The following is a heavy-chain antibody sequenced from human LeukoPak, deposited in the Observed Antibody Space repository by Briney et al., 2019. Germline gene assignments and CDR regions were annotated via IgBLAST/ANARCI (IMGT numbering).Heavy chain of an antibody. V-gene: IGHV4-34*01. CDR1: GGSFSGYY. J-gene: IGHJ5*02. Sequence: SETLSLTCAVYGGSFSGYYWSWIRQPPGKGLEWIGEINHSGSTNYNPSLKSRVTISVDTSKNQFSLKLSSVTAADTAVYYCARGWISSWSNWFDPWGEGTLVTVSS. D-gene: IGHD6-13*01. CDR2: INHSGST. CDR3: ARGWISSWSNWFDP.